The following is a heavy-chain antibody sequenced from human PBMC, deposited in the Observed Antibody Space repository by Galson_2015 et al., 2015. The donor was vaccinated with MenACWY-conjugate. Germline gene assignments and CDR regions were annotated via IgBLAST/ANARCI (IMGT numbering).Heavy chain of an antibody. CDR2: INPSDATT. Sequence: SVKVSCKASGYSFSSYYMHWVRQAPGQGLEWMGIINPSDATTYYARKFQGRVTMTRDTSTRTVYMELSSLRSEDTATYYCARINTPSRSGPDYWGQGTLVTVSS. CDR3: ARINTPSRSGPDY. J-gene: IGHJ4*02. CDR1: GYSFSSYY. V-gene: IGHV1-46*01.